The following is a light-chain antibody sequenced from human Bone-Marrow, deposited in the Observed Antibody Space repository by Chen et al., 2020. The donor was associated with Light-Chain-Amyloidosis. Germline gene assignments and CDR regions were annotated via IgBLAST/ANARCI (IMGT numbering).Light chain of an antibody. CDR3: QVWDSSSDRPV. Sequence: SYVLTQPSSVSVAPGQTATIACGGNNIGSTSVHWYQQTPDQAPLLVVYDDSDRPSGIPERLAGSNAGNTATLTISRVEAGDEADYYCQVWDSSSDRPVFGGGTKLTVL. CDR2: DDS. CDR1: NIGSTS. V-gene: IGLV3-21*02. J-gene: IGLJ3*02.